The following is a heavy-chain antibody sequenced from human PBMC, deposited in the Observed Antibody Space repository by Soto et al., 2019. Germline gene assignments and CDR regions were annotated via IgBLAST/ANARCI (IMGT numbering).Heavy chain of an antibody. CDR2: IFYSGST. J-gene: IGHJ5*02. V-gene: IGHV4-39*01. CDR3: ARQPTTGDTDLWFYP. D-gene: IGHD2-21*01. Sequence: QLQLLESGPGLVKASETLSLTCSVSGGSISTSRSYWAWIRQPQGKGLEWLANIFYSGSTFYNPCLADLVSVSVDTSKNECSLKLRSVTAADTAVYYCARQPTTGDTDLWFYPWGQGTLVTVSS. CDR1: GGSISTSRSY.